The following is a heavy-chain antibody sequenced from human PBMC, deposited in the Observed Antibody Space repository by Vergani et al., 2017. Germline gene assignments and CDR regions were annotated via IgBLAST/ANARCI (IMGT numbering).Heavy chain of an antibody. V-gene: IGHV3-20*04. CDR2: VKWNGDSS. Sequence: EVQLVESGGGVVRPGGSLRLSCAASGFTFGDYDMNWVRQAPGKGLEWVSRVKWNGDSSVYADSVMGRFTISRDNAKNSLYLQMTSLRAEDTAFYYCARRGSGNTYYFDYWGQGALVTVSS. J-gene: IGHJ4*02. CDR3: ARRGSGNTYYFDY. D-gene: IGHD3-10*01. CDR1: GFTFGDYD.